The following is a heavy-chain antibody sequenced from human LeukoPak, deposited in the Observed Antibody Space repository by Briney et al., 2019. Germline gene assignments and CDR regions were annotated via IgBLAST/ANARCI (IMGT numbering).Heavy chain of an antibody. CDR3: AKSPDRYSYGYDPFDY. Sequence: GRSLRLSCAASGFTFSSYGMHWVRQAPGKGLEWVAVISYDGSNKYYADSVKGRFTMSRDNSKNTLYLQMNSLRAEDTAVYYCAKSPDRYSYGYDPFDYWGQGTLVTVSS. D-gene: IGHD5-18*01. V-gene: IGHV3-30*18. CDR1: GFTFSSYG. J-gene: IGHJ4*02. CDR2: ISYDGSNK.